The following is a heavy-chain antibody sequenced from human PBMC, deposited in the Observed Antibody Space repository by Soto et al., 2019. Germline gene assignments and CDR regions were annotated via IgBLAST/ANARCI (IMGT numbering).Heavy chain of an antibody. CDR2: IYYSGST. CDR3: ARVPVAGPGWFGP. CDR1: GGSISSYY. V-gene: IGHV4-59*01. J-gene: IGHJ5*02. Sequence: SETLSLTCTVSGGSISSYYWSWIRQPPGKGLEWIGYIYYSGSTNYNPSLKSRVTISVDTSKNQFSLKLSSVTAADTAVYYCARVPVAGPGWFGPWGQGTLVTVSS. D-gene: IGHD6-19*01.